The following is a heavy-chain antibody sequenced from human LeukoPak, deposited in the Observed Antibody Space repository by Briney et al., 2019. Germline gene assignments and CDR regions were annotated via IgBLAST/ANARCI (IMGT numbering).Heavy chain of an antibody. CDR2: MNPNSGNT. V-gene: IGHV1-8*01. Sequence: GASVMVSCKASGYTFTSYDINWVRQATGQGLEWMGWMNPNSGNTGYAQKFQGRVTMTRNTSISTAYMELSSLRSEATALTECARVSSGSREAYCSGGNCYPLDYCGQGGLVTVSS. D-gene: IGHD2-15*01. CDR1: GYTFTSYD. J-gene: IGHJ4*02. CDR3: ARVSSGSREAYCSGGNCYPLDY.